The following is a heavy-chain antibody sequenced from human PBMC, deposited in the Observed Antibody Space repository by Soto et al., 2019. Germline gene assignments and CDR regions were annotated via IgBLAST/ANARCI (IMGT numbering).Heavy chain of an antibody. J-gene: IGHJ4*02. CDR2: FDPEDGET. CDR3: ATDTPVTMVRGVTRPNFDY. D-gene: IGHD3-10*01. V-gene: IGHV1-24*01. CDR1: GYTLTELS. Sequence: GTSVKVSSKVSGYTLTELSMHWVRQAPGKGLEWMGGFDPEDGETIYAQKFQGRVTMTEDTSTDTAYMELSSLRSEDTAVYYCATDTPVTMVRGVTRPNFDYWGQGTLVTVSS.